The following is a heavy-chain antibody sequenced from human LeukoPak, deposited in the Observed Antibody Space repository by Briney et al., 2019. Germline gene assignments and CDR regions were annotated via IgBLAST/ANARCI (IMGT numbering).Heavy chain of an antibody. Sequence: SQTLSLTCTVSGGSISSGDYYWSWIRQPPGKGLEWIGYIYYSGSTYYNPSLKSRVTISVDTSKNQFSLKLSSVTAADTAVYYCARGPYGGFDSSSWLWGQGTLVTVSS. CDR3: ARGPYGGFDSSSWL. CDR2: IYYSGST. CDR1: GGSISSGDYY. D-gene: IGHD6-13*01. J-gene: IGHJ4*02. V-gene: IGHV4-30-4*08.